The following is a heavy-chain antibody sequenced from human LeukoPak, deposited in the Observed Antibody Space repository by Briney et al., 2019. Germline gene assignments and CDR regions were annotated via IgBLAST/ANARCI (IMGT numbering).Heavy chain of an antibody. D-gene: IGHD2-2*01. CDR3: TTEGLHCSSTSCYASYYYYYGMDV. CDR1: GFTFNNAW. CDR2: IKSKTDGGTT. V-gene: IGHV3-15*01. J-gene: IGHJ6*04. Sequence: GGSLRLSCAASGFTFNNAWMSWVRQAPGKGLEWVGRIKSKTDGGTTDYAAPVKGRFTISRDDSKNTLYLQMNSLKTEDTAVYYCTTEGLHCSSTSCYASYYYYYGMDVWGKGTTVTV.